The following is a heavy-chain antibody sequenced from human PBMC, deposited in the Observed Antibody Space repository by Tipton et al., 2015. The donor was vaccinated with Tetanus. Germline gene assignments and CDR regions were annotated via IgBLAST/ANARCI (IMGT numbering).Heavy chain of an antibody. CDR3: AGSQWLDGFIFDY. D-gene: IGHD6-19*01. Sequence: TLSLTCNVSGGSITKDYWSWIRQSPGKTLEWIGYISHSGSHNYNPSLKSRATVSVDTSKNQFSLDLTSVTAADTGVYYCAGSQWLDGFIFDYWGQGSLVTVAS. J-gene: IGHJ4*02. V-gene: IGHV4-59*01. CDR2: ISHSGSH. CDR1: GGSITKDY.